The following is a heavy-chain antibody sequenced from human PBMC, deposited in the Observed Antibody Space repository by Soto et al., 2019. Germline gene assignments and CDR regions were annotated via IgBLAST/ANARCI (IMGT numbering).Heavy chain of an antibody. V-gene: IGHV3-21*01. CDR2: ISSSSSYI. J-gene: IGHJ4*02. CDR1: GFTFISYS. CDR3: ARSYRNYYDSSGYYCDY. D-gene: IGHD3-22*01. Sequence: GGSLRLSCAASGFTFISYSMNWVRQAPGKGLEWVSSISSSSSYIYYADSVKGRFTISRDNAKNSLYLQMNSLRAEDTAVYYCARSYRNYYDSSGYYCDYWGQGTLVTVSS.